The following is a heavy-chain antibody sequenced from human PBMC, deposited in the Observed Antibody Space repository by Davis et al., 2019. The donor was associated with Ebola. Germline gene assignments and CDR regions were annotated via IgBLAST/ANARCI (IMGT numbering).Heavy chain of an antibody. Sequence: GESLKISCAASGFTFSSYAMHWVRQAPGKGLEWVAVISYDGSNKYYADSVKGRFTISRDNSKNILFLHMNRLRADDTALYYCAKENGAYGPFDIWGQGTVVTVSS. CDR1: GFTFSSYA. V-gene: IGHV3-30-3*01. J-gene: IGHJ3*02. D-gene: IGHD4-17*01. CDR3: AKENGAYGPFDI. CDR2: ISYDGSNK.